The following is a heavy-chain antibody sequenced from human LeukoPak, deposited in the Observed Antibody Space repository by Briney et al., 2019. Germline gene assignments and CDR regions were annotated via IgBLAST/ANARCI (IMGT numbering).Heavy chain of an antibody. CDR3: SVYSSGWYDY. CDR1: RFTFSSYA. Sequence: PGGSLRLSCAASRFTFSSYAMSWVRQAPGKGLEWVSSISGSGGSTYYADSVKGRFTISRDNSKNTLYLQMNSLRAEDTAVYYCSVYSSGWYDYWGQGTLVTVSS. D-gene: IGHD6-19*01. J-gene: IGHJ4*02. CDR2: ISGSGGST. V-gene: IGHV3-23*01.